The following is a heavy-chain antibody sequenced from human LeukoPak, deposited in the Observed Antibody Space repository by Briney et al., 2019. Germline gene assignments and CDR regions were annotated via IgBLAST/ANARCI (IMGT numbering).Heavy chain of an antibody. CDR2: ISYDGSYK. CDR3: AKVGDYGDYALDY. Sequence: GGSLRLSCAASGFTFSSYGMHWVRQAPGKGLEWVAVISYDGSYKYYADSVKGRFTISRDNSKNTLYLQMNSLRAEDKAVYYCAKVGDYGDYALDYWGQGTLVTVSS. V-gene: IGHV3-30*18. D-gene: IGHD4-17*01. CDR1: GFTFSSYG. J-gene: IGHJ4*02.